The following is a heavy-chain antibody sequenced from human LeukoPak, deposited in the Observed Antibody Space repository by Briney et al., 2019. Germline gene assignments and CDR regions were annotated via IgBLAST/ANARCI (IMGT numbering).Heavy chain of an antibody. CDR3: ARSMGGDYDFWSGYSYYFDY. Sequence: ASVKVSCKASGGTFSSYAISWVRQAPGQGLEWMGRIIPIFGIANYAQKFQGRVTITADKSTSTAYMELSSLRSEDTAVYYCARSMGGDYDFWSGYSYYFDYWGQGTLVTVSS. D-gene: IGHD3-3*01. CDR2: IIPIFGIA. V-gene: IGHV1-69*04. J-gene: IGHJ4*02. CDR1: GGTFSSYA.